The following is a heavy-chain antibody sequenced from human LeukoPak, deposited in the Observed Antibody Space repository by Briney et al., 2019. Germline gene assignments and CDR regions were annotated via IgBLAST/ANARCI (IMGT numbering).Heavy chain of an antibody. Sequence: ASVKVSCKASGYTLTTYKMHWVRQAPGQGLEWMGILNPSGSGTRNAQKFQGRVTMTRDTSTSTVYMELSSLRSEDTAVYYCAKDGGTYSADYWGQGTLVTVSS. CDR1: GYTLTTYK. V-gene: IGHV1-46*01. CDR3: AKDGGTYSADY. J-gene: IGHJ4*02. CDR2: LNPSGSGT. D-gene: IGHD1-26*01.